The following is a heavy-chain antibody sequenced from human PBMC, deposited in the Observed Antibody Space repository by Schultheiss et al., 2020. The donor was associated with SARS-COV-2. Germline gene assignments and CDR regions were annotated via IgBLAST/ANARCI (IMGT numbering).Heavy chain of an antibody. J-gene: IGHJ6*02. CDR2: INPNSGGT. CDR3: ARGGMQQLDGMDV. D-gene: IGHD6-13*01. V-gene: IGHV1-8*02. Sequence: ASVKVSCKASGGTFSSYAISWVRQAPGQGLEWMGWINPNSGGTNYAQKFQGRVTMTRNTSISTAYMELSSLRSEDTAVYYCARGGMQQLDGMDVWGQGTTVTVSS. CDR1: GGTFSSYA.